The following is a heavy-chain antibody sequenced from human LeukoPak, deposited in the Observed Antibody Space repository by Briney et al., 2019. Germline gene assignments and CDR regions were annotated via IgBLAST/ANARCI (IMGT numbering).Heavy chain of an antibody. J-gene: IGHJ3*02. CDR1: GGSISSYY. D-gene: IGHD1-26*01. CDR2: IYTSGST. Sequence: SETLSLTCTVSGGSISSYYWSWIRQPAGKGLEWIGRIYTSGSTNYNPSLKSRVTMSVDTSKNQFSLKLSSVTAADTAAYYCARGPIVGATRGAFDIWGQGTMVTVSS. CDR3: ARGPIVGATRGAFDI. V-gene: IGHV4-4*07.